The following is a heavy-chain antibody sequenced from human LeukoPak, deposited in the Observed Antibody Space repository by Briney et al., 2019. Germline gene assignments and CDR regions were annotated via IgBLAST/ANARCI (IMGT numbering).Heavy chain of an antibody. D-gene: IGHD3-16*01. CDR2: MSHDGSNK. CDR1: GFTFSSYG. J-gene: IGHJ6*02. Sequence: GRSLRLSCAASGFTFSSYGMHWVRQAPGKGLEWVAVMSHDGSNKNYADSVKGRFTISRDKSKNRLYLQMNSLRAEDTAVYYCAKDRWASYYYYAMDVWGQGTTVTVSS. CDR3: AKDRWASYYYYAMDV. V-gene: IGHV3-30*18.